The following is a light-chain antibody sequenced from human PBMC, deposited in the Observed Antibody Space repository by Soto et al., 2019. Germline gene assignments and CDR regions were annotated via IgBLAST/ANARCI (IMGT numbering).Light chain of an antibody. CDR3: HQYNTYPYT. CDR2: KAS. CDR1: QSISTW. V-gene: IGKV1-5*03. J-gene: IGKJ2*01. Sequence: DIQMTQSPSTLSASVGDRVTITCRASQSISTWLGWYQQKPGKAPSLLIYKASTLETGVPSRFSGSASGTEFTLTISSLQPDDFATYYCHQYNTYPYTFGQGTTLEIK.